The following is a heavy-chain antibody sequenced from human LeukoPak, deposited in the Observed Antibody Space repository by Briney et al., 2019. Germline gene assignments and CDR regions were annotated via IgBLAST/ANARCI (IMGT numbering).Heavy chain of an antibody. Sequence: SETLSLTCTVSGGSISSGTYYWSWIRQPAGKGLEWIGRIYTSGSTNYNPPLKSRVTISVDTSKNQFSLKLSSVTAADTAVYYCARPDSSGYYYFDYWGQGTLVTVSS. CDR2: IYTSGST. CDR1: GGSISSGTYY. J-gene: IGHJ4*02. D-gene: IGHD3-22*01. V-gene: IGHV4-61*02. CDR3: ARPDSSGYYYFDY.